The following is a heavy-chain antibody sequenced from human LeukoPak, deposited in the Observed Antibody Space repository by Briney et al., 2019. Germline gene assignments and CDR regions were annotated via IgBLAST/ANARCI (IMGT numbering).Heavy chain of an antibody. CDR2: IIPIFGTA. D-gene: IGHD2-2*01. CDR3: ARGRGYCSSTSCHFPYYYYGMDV. V-gene: IGHV1-69*13. J-gene: IGHJ6*02. CDR1: GGTFSSYA. Sequence: ASVKVSCKASGGTFSSYAISWVRQAPGQGLEWMGGIIPIFGTANYAQKFQGRVTITADESTSTAYMELSSLRSEDTAVYYCARGRGYCSSTSCHFPYYYYGMDVWGQGTTVTVSS.